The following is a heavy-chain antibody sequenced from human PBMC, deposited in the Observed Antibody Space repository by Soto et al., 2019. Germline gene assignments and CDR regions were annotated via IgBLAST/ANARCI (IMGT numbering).Heavy chain of an antibody. CDR3: ARGRRADY. CDR2: INHSGST. Sequence: SETLSLTXAVYGGSFSGYYWSWIRQPPGKGLEWIGEINHSGSTNYNPSLKSRVTISVDTSKNQFSLKLSSVTAADTAVYYCARGRRADYWGQGTLVTVSS. V-gene: IGHV4-34*01. J-gene: IGHJ4*02. CDR1: GGSFSGYY.